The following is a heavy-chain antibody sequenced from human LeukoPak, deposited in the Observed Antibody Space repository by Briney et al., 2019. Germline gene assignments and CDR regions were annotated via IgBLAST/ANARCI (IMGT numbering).Heavy chain of an antibody. CDR3: AKDAAPLIGDYYGMDV. J-gene: IGHJ6*02. CDR2: ISWNSGSI. Sequence: HPGGSLRLSCAASGFTFDDYAMHWVRQAPGKGLERVSGISWNSGSIGYADSVKGRFTISRDNAKNSLYLQMNSLRAEDTALYYCAKDAAPLIGDYYGMDVWGQGTAVTVSS. V-gene: IGHV3-9*01. D-gene: IGHD6-6*01. CDR1: GFTFDDYA.